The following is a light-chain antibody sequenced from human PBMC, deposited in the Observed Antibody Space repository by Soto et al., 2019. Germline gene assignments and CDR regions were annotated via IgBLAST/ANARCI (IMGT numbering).Light chain of an antibody. Sequence: EIVLTQSPATLSLSPGERATLSCRASQSLSSYLAWYQQKPGQAPRLLIYDASHRATGHPARFSGRGSGTDCTLTLSSLEPEDFAVYYCQQRSNWPRFPFTFGPGTKVHMK. V-gene: IGKV3-11*01. CDR3: QQRSNWPRFPFT. CDR1: QSLSSY. J-gene: IGKJ3*01. CDR2: DAS.